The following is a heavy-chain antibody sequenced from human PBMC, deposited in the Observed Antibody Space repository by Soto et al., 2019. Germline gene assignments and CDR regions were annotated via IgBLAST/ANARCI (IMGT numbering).Heavy chain of an antibody. CDR3: VRDGTKTLRDWFDP. D-gene: IGHD1-1*01. J-gene: IGHJ5*02. Sequence: LSLTCTVSGASISGFYWSWIRKSAGKGLEWIGRIYATGTTDYNPSLKRRVMMSVDTSKKQFSLKLRSVTAADTAVYYCVRDGTKTLRDWFDPWGQGISVTVS. CDR2: IYATGTT. V-gene: IGHV4-4*07. CDR1: GASISGFY.